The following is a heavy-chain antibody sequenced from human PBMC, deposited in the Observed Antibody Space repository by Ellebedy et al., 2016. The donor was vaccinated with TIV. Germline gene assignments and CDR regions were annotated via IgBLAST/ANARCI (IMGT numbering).Heavy chain of an antibody. Sequence: MPSETLSLTCTVSGGSISSSSYHWGWIRQPQGKGLERIGSIYYSGSTYYNPSLKSRVTISVDKSKNQFSLKLSSVTAADTAVYYCASLQGGGYYFYYWGQGTLVTVSS. V-gene: IGHV4-39*07. J-gene: IGHJ4*02. CDR1: GGSISSSSYH. CDR3: ASLQGGGYYFYY. D-gene: IGHD2-15*01. CDR2: IYYSGST.